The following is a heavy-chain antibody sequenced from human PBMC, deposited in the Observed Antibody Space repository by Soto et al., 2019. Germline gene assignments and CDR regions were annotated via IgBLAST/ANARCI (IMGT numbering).Heavy chain of an antibody. CDR1: GGSFSAYY. Sequence: SETLSLTCVVYGGSFSAYYYSWIRQPPGKGLEWIAYIYDTGISGYTPSTSYNPSLKSRVTMSVDTSKSQFSLKLTSVTAADTAVYYCARGEDAFFYYGLDVWGQGITVTVSS. CDR3: ARGEDAFFYYGLDV. J-gene: IGHJ6*02. CDR2: IYDTGISGYTPST. V-gene: IGHV4-59*01.